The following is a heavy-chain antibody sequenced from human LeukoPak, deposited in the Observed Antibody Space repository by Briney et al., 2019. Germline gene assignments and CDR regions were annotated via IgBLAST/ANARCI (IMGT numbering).Heavy chain of an antibody. V-gene: IGHV1-69*05. CDR2: IIPIFGTA. CDR1: RGTFSSYA. CDR3: ASGERGYDGY. D-gene: IGHD5-18*01. J-gene: IGHJ4*02. Sequence: ASVKVSCKASRGTFSSYAISWVRQAPGQGLEWMGGIIPIFGTANYAQKFQGRVTITTDESTSTAYMELSSLRSEDTAVYYCASGERGYDGYWGQGTLVTVSS.